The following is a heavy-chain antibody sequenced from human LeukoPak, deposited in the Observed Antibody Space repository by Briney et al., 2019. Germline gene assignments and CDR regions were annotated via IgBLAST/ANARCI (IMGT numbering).Heavy chain of an antibody. Sequence: SVKVSCKASGGTFSSYAISWVRQAPEQGLEWMGGIIPIFGTANYAQKFQGRVTITADESTSTAYMELSSLRSEDTAVYYCARAPNYYDSSGYYYFFDYWGQGTLVTVSS. V-gene: IGHV1-69*13. CDR2: IIPIFGTA. J-gene: IGHJ4*02. CDR1: GGTFSSYA. CDR3: ARAPNYYDSSGYYYFFDY. D-gene: IGHD3-22*01.